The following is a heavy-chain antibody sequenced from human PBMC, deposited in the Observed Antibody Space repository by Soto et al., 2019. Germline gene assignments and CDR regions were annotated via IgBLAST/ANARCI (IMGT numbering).Heavy chain of an antibody. CDR1: GFTFEHYA. V-gene: IGHV3-9*01. CDR3: AKQSSTSYYYHYDMDV. CDR2: ITWDTGSL. J-gene: IGHJ6*02. Sequence: LRLSCSASGFTFEHYAMHWVRQVPGKGLEWVAGITWDTGSLAYAASVKGRLTISRDNAKNSLYLQMNNLRPGDTALYYCAKQSSTSYYYHYDMDVWGQGTTVTVSS. D-gene: IGHD2-2*01.